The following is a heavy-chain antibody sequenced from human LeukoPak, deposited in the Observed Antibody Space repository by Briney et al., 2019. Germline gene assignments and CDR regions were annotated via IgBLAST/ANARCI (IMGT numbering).Heavy chain of an antibody. CDR1: GGSISSYY. CDR3: ARARSTVTYLPFGY. V-gene: IGHV4-59*01. J-gene: IGHJ4*02. D-gene: IGHD4-17*01. Sequence: SETLSLTCTVSGGSISSYYWSWIRQPPGKGPEWIGYIYYSGSTNYNPSLKSRVTISVDTSKNQFSLKLSSVTAADTAVYYCARARSTVTYLPFGYWGQGTLVTVSS. CDR2: IYYSGST.